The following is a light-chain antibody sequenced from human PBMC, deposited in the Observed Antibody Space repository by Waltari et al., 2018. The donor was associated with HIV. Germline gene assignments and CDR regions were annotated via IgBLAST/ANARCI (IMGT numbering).Light chain of an antibody. Sequence: QSALTQPHSVSGSPGQSVTLSCTGTSSDVGDYTYVSWYQRHPGKAPKLMIYDVTKRPSGVPDRFSGSKSGNTASLTISGLQAEDDAEYYCCSYAGTWLFGGGTKLTVL. V-gene: IGLV2-11*01. CDR3: CSYAGTWL. J-gene: IGLJ3*02. CDR2: DVT. CDR1: SSDVGDYTY.